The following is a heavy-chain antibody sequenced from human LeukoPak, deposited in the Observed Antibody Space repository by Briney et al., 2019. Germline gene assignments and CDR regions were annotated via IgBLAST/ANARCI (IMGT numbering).Heavy chain of an antibody. J-gene: IGHJ6*03. V-gene: IGHV3-7*01. CDR1: GFTFSSYW. D-gene: IGHD2-2*01. CDR2: IKQDGSEK. CDR3: ARGGTSRLQYYYYYMDV. Sequence: GGSLRLSCAASGFTFSSYWMSSVRQAPGKGLEGVANIKQDGSEKYYVDSVKGRFTISRDNAKNSLYLQMNSLRAEDTAVYYCARGGTSRLQYYYYYMDVWGKGTTVTVSS.